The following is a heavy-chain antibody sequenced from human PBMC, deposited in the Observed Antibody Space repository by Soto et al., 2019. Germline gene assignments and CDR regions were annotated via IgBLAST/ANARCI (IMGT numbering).Heavy chain of an antibody. CDR2: ISAYNGNT. CDR1: GYTFTSYG. Sequence: ASVKVSCKASGYTFTSYGISWVRQAPGQGLEWMGWISAYNGNTNYAQKLQGRVTMTTDTSTSTAYMELRSLRSDDTAVYYCARFDEYSSSLGWFDPWGQGTLVTSPQ. V-gene: IGHV1-18*01. J-gene: IGHJ5*02. D-gene: IGHD6-6*01. CDR3: ARFDEYSSSLGWFDP.